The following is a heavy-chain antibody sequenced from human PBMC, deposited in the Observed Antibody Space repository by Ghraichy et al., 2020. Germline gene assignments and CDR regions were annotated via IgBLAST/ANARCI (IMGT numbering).Heavy chain of an antibody. V-gene: IGHV4-39*01. CDR3: ARLYCGGDCYLSRYYYYYYYMDV. CDR2: IYYSGST. D-gene: IGHD2-21*01. CDR1: GGSISSSSYY. Sequence: SETLSLTCTVSGGSISSSSYYWGWIRQPPWKGLEWIGSIYYSGSTYYNPSLKSRVTISVDTSKNQFSLKLSSVTAADTAVYYCARLYCGGDCYLSRYYYYYYYMDVWGKGTTVTVSS. J-gene: IGHJ6*03.